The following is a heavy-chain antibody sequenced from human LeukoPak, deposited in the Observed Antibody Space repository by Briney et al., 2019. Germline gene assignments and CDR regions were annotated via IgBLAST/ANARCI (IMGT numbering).Heavy chain of an antibody. D-gene: IGHD2-8*01. Sequence: SETLSLTCTVSGGSISNYYWSWIRQPAGKGLEWIGRIYAGGNTDHNPSLKSRVTMSVDSSKNQFSLRLRSVTAADTAVYYCAREHNNYDGEGYYYGYWGQGALVTVSS. CDR2: IYAGGNT. J-gene: IGHJ4*02. CDR1: GGSISNYY. V-gene: IGHV4-4*07. CDR3: AREHNNYDGEGYYYGY.